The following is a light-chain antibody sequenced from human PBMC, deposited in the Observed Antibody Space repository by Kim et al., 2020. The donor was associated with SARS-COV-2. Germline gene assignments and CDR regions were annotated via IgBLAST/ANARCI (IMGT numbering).Light chain of an antibody. Sequence: GQSFTISCTGTSSDIGGYDYGSWYQQHPGKAPKLTIYEVRKRPSGVPDRFSGSKSGNTASLTVSGLQAEDEADYYCGSYAGSNNYVFGTGTKVTVL. CDR3: GSYAGSNNYV. CDR1: SSDIGGYDY. J-gene: IGLJ1*01. V-gene: IGLV2-8*01. CDR2: EVR.